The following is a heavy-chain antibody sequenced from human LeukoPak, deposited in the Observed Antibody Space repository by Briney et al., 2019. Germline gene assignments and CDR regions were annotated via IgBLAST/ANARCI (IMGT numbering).Heavy chain of an antibody. CDR2: IYYSGRT. V-gene: IGHV4-39*01. CDR1: GGSISSSSYY. CDR3: ARQKGYSSGWYFDY. D-gene: IGHD6-19*01. J-gene: IGHJ4*02. Sequence: SETLSLTCTVSGGSISSSSYYWGWIRQPPGKGLEWIGSIYYSGRTYYNPSLKSRVTISVDTSKNQFSLKLSSVTAADTAVYYCARQKGYSSGWYFDYWGQGTLVTVSS.